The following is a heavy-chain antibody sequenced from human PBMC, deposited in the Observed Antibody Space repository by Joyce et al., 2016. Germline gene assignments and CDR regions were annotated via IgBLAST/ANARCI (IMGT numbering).Heavy chain of an antibody. CDR2: IIGSGGST. V-gene: IGHV3-23*01. J-gene: IGHJ4*02. D-gene: IGHD3-16*01. CDR1: GFTFSSSA. CDR3: AKSENSNAWGGRPRWDN. Sequence: EVQLLESGGDLVQPGGSLRLSCAASGFTFSSSAMSWVRQSRGEGLEWGVAIIGSGGSTYGADSVKCRFTISRDNSKDTRYLQMNSLAAGDTAMYYCAKSENSNAWGGRPRWDNWGQGTLVTVSS.